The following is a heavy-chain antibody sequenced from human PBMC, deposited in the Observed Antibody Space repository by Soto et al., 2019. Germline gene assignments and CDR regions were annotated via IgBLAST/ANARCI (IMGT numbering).Heavy chain of an antibody. CDR3: ARVGEYGHSPYYNYPMDV. Sequence: PGGSLRLSCAASGFKFMNYVFHWVRQAPGKGLEWVAVISYDGSDEHYTDSVKGRFTISRDNSRDTVYLQMSGLRTEDTAVYYCARVGEYGHSPYYNYPMDVWGQGNMVTVSS. V-gene: IGHV3-30*04. CDR1: GFKFMNYV. D-gene: IGHD2-15*01. CDR2: ISYDGSDE. J-gene: IGHJ6*02.